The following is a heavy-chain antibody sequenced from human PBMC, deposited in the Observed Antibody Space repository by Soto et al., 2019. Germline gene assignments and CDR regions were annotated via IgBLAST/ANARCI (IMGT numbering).Heavy chain of an antibody. CDR3: ARVQYDFGSGYYYPYYYYMDV. D-gene: IGHD3-3*01. CDR2: ISAYNGNT. Sequence: ASVKVSCKTSGYTFTSYGISWVRQAPGQGLEWMGWISAYNGNTNYAQKLQGRVTMTTDTSTSTAYMELRSLRSDDTAVYYCARVQYDFGSGYYYPYYYYMDVWGKGTTVTVSS. CDR1: GYTFTSYG. V-gene: IGHV1-18*01. J-gene: IGHJ6*03.